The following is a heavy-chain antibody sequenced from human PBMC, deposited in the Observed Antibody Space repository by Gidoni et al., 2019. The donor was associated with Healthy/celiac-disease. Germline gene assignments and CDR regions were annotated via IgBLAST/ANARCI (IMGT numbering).Heavy chain of an antibody. D-gene: IGHD4-4*01. Sequence: QVQLQQWGAGLLKPSETLSLTCAVYGGSFSGYYWSWIRQPPGQGLEWIGEINHSGSTNYNPSLKSRVTIAVDTSKNQVSLKLSSVTAADTAVYYCARFALQGYYYGMDVWGQGTTVTASS. J-gene: IGHJ6*02. CDR2: INHSGST. CDR3: ARFALQGYYYGMDV. V-gene: IGHV4-34*01. CDR1: GGSFSGYY.